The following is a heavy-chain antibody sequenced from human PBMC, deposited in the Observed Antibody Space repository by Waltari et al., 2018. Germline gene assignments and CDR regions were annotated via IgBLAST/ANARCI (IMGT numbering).Heavy chain of an antibody. J-gene: IGHJ4*02. CDR3: ARSHGDYNLGLFDD. V-gene: IGHV1-69*13. CDR2: IIPMFGTA. Sequence: QVQLVQSGAEVKKPGASVKVSCKASGYTFSSYAISWVRQAPGQGLEWMGGIIPMFGTANYAQKLQGRVTITADESTSKADMELSSLRSEDTAVYYCARSHGDYNLGLFDDWGQGTLVTVSS. D-gene: IGHD4-17*01. CDR1: GYTFSSYA.